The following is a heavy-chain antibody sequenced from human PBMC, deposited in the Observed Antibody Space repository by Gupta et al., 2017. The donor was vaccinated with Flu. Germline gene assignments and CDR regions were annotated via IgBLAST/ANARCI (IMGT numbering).Heavy chain of an antibody. CDR3: ARGPGYSYGYWYFDL. CDR1: GGSISSGSYY. J-gene: IGHJ2*01. CDR2: IYTSGST. D-gene: IGHD5-18*01. Sequence: QVQLQESGPGLVKPSQTLSLTCTVSGGSISSGSYYWSWIRQPAGKGLEWIGRIYTSGSTNYNPSLKSRVTISVDTSKNQFSLKLSSVTAADTAVYYCARGPGYSYGYWYFDLWGRGTLVTVSS. V-gene: IGHV4-61*02.